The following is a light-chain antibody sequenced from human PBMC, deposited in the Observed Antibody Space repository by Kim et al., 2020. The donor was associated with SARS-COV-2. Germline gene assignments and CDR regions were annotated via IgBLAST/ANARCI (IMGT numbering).Light chain of an antibody. CDR3: QSYNRDNVI. V-gene: IGLV6-57*03. J-gene: IGLJ2*01. CDR2: EDD. CDR1: SGSVADKY. Sequence: TVTMYCTRSSGSVADKYVQWYQQSPGGVPTTVIYEDDQRPSGVSDRFSGSIDNSSNSASLTISGLRTEDGADYYCQSYNRDNVIFGGGTQLTVL.